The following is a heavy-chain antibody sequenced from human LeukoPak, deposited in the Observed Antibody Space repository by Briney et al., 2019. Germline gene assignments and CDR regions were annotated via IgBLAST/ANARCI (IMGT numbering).Heavy chain of an antibody. Sequence: PGGSLRLSCAASGFTFSNAWMSWVRQAPGKGLEWVGRIKSKTDGGTTDYAAPVKGRFTTSRDDSKNTLYLQMNSLKTEDTAVYYCTTANNYYDEYFQHWGQGTLVTVSS. D-gene: IGHD3-22*01. CDR3: TTANNYYDEYFQH. V-gene: IGHV3-15*01. J-gene: IGHJ1*01. CDR2: IKSKTDGGTT. CDR1: GFTFSNAW.